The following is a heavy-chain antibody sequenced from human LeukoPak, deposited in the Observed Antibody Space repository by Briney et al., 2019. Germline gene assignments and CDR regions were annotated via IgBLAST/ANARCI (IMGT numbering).Heavy chain of an antibody. J-gene: IGHJ4*02. D-gene: IGHD6-19*01. Sequence: PGGSLRLSCAASGFTFSSYAMSWVRQAPGKGQEWVSAISGSGGSTYYADSVKGRFTISRDNSKNTLYLQMNSLRAEDTAVYYCAKDILTGIAVADVFDYWGQGTLVTVSS. CDR2: ISGSGGST. V-gene: IGHV3-23*01. CDR3: AKDILTGIAVADVFDY. CDR1: GFTFSSYA.